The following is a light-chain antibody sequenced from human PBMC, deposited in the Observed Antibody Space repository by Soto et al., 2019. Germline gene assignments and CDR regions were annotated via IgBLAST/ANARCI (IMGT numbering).Light chain of an antibody. CDR1: SGSVSTSYY. CDR3: VRYMGIGIVV. V-gene: IGLV8-61*01. CDR2: STN. Sequence: QAVVTQEPSFSLSPGGTVTLTCGLSSGSVSTSYYPSWYQQTPGQAPRTLIYSTNTRSAGVPDRFSGSILGNKAALTITGAQADEESDYYCVRYMGIGIVVFGGGTKLTVL. J-gene: IGLJ2*01.